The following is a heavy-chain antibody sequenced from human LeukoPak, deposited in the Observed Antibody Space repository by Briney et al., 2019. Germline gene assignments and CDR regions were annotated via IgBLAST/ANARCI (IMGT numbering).Heavy chain of an antibody. CDR2: ILPIFGTA. CDR3: ARGRLFRTYTDSEYGKGV. J-gene: IGHJ6*02. D-gene: IGHD2-21*02. Sequence: SVKVSCKASGGTFSSYVINWVRQAPGQGLEWMGGILPIFGTAIYAQHFQGRLTITADESTNSAYMELNRLRSDDTAVYYCARGRLFRTYTDSEYGKGVWGQGTTVTVSS. CDR1: GGTFSSYV. V-gene: IGHV1-69*13.